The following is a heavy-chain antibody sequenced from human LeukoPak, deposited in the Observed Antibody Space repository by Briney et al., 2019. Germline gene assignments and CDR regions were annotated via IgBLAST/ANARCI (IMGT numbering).Heavy chain of an antibody. Sequence: PSETLSLTCTVSNGSISSFYWTWIRQPPGKGLEWIAYIYYTGSTNYNPSLKSRASISVDTSKNQFSLKLSSVTAADTAVYYCARRLAVTGRYYFDHWGQGTLVTVSS. CDR3: ARRLAVTGRYYFDH. J-gene: IGHJ4*02. D-gene: IGHD6-19*01. CDR1: NGSISSFY. CDR2: IYYTGST. V-gene: IGHV4-59*08.